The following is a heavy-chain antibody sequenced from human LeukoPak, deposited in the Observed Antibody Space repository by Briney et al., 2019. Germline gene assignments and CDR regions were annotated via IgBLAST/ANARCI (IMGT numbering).Heavy chain of an antibody. CDR2: ISGSGGST. CDR3: ARDRALGWFDP. CDR1: VFTFSTYA. Sequence: GGSLRLSCAASVFTFSTYAMSWVRQAPGKGLQWVSAISGSGGSTYYADSVKGRFTISRDNSKNTLYLQMNSLRAEDTAVYYCARDRALGWFDPWGQGTLVTVSS. D-gene: IGHD3-10*01. J-gene: IGHJ5*02. V-gene: IGHV3-23*01.